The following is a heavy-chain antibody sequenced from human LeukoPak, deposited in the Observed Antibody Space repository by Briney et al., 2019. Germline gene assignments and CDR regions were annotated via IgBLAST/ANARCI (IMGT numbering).Heavy chain of an antibody. CDR1: GFTFRSYW. D-gene: IGHD6-13*01. V-gene: IGHV3-74*01. CDR2: INSDGSST. CDR3: ARPRYSSSSTLDY. J-gene: IGHJ4*02. Sequence: GGSLRLFCAASGFTFRSYWMHWVRQAPGKGLVWVSRINSDGSSTSYADSVKGRFTISRDNAKNTLYLQMNSLRAEDTAVYYCARPRYSSSSTLDYWGQGTLVTVSS.